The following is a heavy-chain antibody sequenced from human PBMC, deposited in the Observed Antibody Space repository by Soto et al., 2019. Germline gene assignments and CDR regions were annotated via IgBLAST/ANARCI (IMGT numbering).Heavy chain of an antibody. Sequence: PSETLSLTCTVSGGSISSYYWSWIRQPPGKGLEWIGYIYYSGSTNYNPSLKSRDTISVDTSKNQFSLKLSSVTAADTAVYYCARRYGDYFDFWGQGTLVTVSS. CDR1: GGSISSYY. J-gene: IGHJ4*02. D-gene: IGHD4-17*01. CDR3: ARRYGDYFDF. V-gene: IGHV4-59*08. CDR2: IYYSGST.